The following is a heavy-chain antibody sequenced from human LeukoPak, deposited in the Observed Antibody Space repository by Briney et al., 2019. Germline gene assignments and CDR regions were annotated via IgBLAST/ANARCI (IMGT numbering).Heavy chain of an antibody. CDR1: GFTVSSTY. CDR2: MYGSGGT. Sequence: GGSLRLSCAASGFTVSSTYMSWVRQAPGKGLEWVSVMYGSGGTYYADSMKGRFTISRDNSKNTLYLQMNSLRAEDTAVYYCARFYGDFVNHWYFDLWGQGTLVTVSS. CDR3: ARFYGDFVNHWYFDL. V-gene: IGHV3-53*01. D-gene: IGHD4-17*01. J-gene: IGHJ2*01.